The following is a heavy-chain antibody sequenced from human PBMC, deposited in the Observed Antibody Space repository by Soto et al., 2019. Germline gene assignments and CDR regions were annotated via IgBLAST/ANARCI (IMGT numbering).Heavy chain of an antibody. CDR3: ARDIVVVPAAEQSYYYYGMDV. J-gene: IGHJ6*02. V-gene: IGHV1-18*01. CDR2: ISAYNGNT. D-gene: IGHD2-2*01. CDR1: GYTFTSYG. Sequence: QVQLVQSGAAVKKPGASVKVSCKASGYTFTSYGISWVRQAPGQGLEWMGWISAYNGNTNYAQKLQGRVTMTTDTSTSTAYMELRSLRSDDTAVYYCARDIVVVPAAEQSYYYYGMDVWGQGTTVTVSS.